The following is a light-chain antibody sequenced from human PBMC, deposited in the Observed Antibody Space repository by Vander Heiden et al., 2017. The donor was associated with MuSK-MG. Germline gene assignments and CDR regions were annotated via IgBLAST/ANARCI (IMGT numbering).Light chain of an antibody. J-gene: IGLJ2*01. CDR2: GNS. V-gene: IGLV1-40*01. CDR3: QSYDSSLRGVV. Sequence: QPVLAPPPSVSRAPGTRGSHACPGSSSNIGAGYDVHWYQQFPGTAPKLLIYGNSNRPSGVPDRLSGSKSGTSASLAITGLQAEDEADYYCQSYDSSLRGVVFGGGTKLTVL. CDR1: SSNIGAGYD.